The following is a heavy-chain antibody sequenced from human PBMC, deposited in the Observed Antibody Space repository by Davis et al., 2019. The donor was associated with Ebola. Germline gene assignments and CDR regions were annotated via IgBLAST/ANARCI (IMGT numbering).Heavy chain of an antibody. D-gene: IGHD2-21*01. CDR3: ARAWRAYDAFDI. V-gene: IGHV1-2*04. J-gene: IGHJ3*02. Sequence: ASVKVSCKASGYTFTSYGISWVRQAPGQGLEWMGWINPNSGGTNYAQKFQGWVTMTRDTSISTAYMELSRLRSDDTAVYYCARAWRAYDAFDIWGQGTMVTVSS. CDR1: GYTFTSYG. CDR2: INPNSGGT.